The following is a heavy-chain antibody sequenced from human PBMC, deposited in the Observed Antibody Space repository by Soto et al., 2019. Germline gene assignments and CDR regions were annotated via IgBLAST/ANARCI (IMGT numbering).Heavy chain of an antibody. CDR2: MRQDGREE. D-gene: IGHD2-15*01. Sequence: EVHLVDSGGGLVQPGGSLRLSCAASGFTFSSYWMSWVRQTPGKGLEWVATMRQDGREEHYVDFVKGRFTISRDNAKSSLYLQMNSLRAEDTAVYYCVGGFGSAHCPYYFDCWGQGTQVTVSS. CDR3: VGGFGSAHCPYYFDC. J-gene: IGHJ4*02. CDR1: GFTFSSYW. V-gene: IGHV3-7*01.